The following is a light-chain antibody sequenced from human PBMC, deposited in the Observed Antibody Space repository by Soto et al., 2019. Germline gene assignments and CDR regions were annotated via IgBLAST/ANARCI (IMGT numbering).Light chain of an antibody. CDR3: QQRSNLYFT. V-gene: IGKV3-11*01. CDR1: QSVSSY. Sequence: EIVLTQSPATLSLSPGERATLSCRASQSVSSYLAWYHQKPGQAPRLLIYEASNRATGIPARFSGSGSGTDFTLTISRLEPEDFAVYYCQQRSNLYFTFGPGTKVDIK. CDR2: EAS. J-gene: IGKJ3*01.